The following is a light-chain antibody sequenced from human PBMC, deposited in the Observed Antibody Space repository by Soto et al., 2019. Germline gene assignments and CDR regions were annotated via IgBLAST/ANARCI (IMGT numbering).Light chain of an antibody. CDR1: QSVSSN. CDR2: GAS. V-gene: IGKV3-15*01. CDR3: QQYKKWPRT. Sequence: EIVMTQSPATLSVSPGERATLSCRASQSVSSNLAWYQQKPGQAPRLLIYGASTRATGIPARFSGSGSETEFTLTISSLQSEDFAVYYCQQYKKWPRTFGQGTKVEIK. J-gene: IGKJ1*01.